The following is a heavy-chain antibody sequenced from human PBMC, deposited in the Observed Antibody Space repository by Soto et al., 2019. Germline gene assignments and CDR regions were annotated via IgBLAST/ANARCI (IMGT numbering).Heavy chain of an antibody. Sequence: QVQLQESGPGLVKPSQTLSLTCTVSAGSISSDGYYWSWIRQHPGKGLEWIGYIYYSGSTYYNPSLKSRVNISVDTSKSQFSLKLSSVTAADTAVYYCARSHPYSDYDRFDYWGQGTLVTVSS. CDR2: IYYSGST. CDR3: ARSHPYSDYDRFDY. D-gene: IGHD4-17*01. V-gene: IGHV4-31*03. CDR1: AGSISSDGYY. J-gene: IGHJ4*02.